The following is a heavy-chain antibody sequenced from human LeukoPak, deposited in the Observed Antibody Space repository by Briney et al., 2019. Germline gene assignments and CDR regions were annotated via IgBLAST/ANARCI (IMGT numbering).Heavy chain of an antibody. D-gene: IGHD1-26*01. CDR2: IYPGDSDT. J-gene: IGHJ6*02. CDR3: ARHPQWELLSTYYYYGMDV. V-gene: IGHV5-51*01. CDR1: GYSFTSYW. Sequence: RGESLKISCKGSGYSFTSYWIGWVRQMPGKGLEWMGIIYPGDSDTRYSPSFQGQVTISADKSISTAYLQWSSLKASDTAMYYCARHPQWELLSTYYYYGMDVWGQGTTVTVSS.